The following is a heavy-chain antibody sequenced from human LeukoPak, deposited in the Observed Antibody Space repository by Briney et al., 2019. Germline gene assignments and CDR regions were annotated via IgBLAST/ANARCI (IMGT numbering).Heavy chain of an antibody. J-gene: IGHJ6*04. Sequence: GGSLRLSCAASGFTFSSYSMNWVRQAPGKGLEWVSYISSSGSTIYYADSVKGRFTISRDNAKDSLYLQMNSLRAEDTAVYYCAELGITMIGGVWGKGTTVTISS. CDR3: AELGITMIGGV. V-gene: IGHV3-48*04. D-gene: IGHD3-10*02. CDR1: GFTFSSYS. CDR2: ISSSGSTI.